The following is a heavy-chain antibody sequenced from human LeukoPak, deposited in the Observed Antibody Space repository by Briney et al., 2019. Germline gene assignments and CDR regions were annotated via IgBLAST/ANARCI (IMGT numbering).Heavy chain of an antibody. CDR1: GFTVSSNY. CDR3: ARVYCSGGSCYSGYHFDY. CDR2: ISSSGST. D-gene: IGHD2-15*01. J-gene: IGHJ4*02. Sequence: PGGSLRLSCAASGFTVSSNYMSWVRQAPGKGLEWVSVISSSGSTYYADSVKGRFTISRDNAKNTMYLQMNSLRAEDTAVYYCARVYCSGGSCYSGYHFDYWGQGTLVTVSS. V-gene: IGHV3-53*01.